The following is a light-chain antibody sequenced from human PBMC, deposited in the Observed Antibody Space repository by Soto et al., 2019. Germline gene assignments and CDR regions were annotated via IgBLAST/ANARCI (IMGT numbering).Light chain of an antibody. J-gene: IGKJ1*01. Sequence: DIQMTQSPSSLSSSVGDTVAITCRASQSIGRYLNWYQQKPGKAPSVLMYDIVNLQSGVPQRCRGTGSGTELTLTISSLQPVDCATYFCQQTYTTPHTVGPGIKV. V-gene: IGKV1-39*01. CDR1: QSIGRY. CDR2: DIV. CDR3: QQTYTTPHT.